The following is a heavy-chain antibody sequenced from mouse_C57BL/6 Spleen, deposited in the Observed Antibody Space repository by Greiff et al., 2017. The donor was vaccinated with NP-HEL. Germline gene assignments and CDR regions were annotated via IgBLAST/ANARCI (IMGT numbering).Heavy chain of an antibody. Sequence: EVQLQQSGAELVRPGASVKLSCTASGFNIKDDYMHWVKQRPEQGLEWIGWIDPENGDTEYASKFQGKATITADTSSNTAYLQLSSLTSEDTAVYYFTGTSPFAYWGQGTLVTVSA. V-gene: IGHV14-4*01. CDR3: TGTSPFAY. J-gene: IGHJ3*01. CDR2: IDPENGDT. CDR1: GFNIKDDY.